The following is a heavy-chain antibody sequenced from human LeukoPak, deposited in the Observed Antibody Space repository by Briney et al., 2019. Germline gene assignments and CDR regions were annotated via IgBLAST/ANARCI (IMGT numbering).Heavy chain of an antibody. D-gene: IGHD3-22*01. V-gene: IGHV4-39*07. CDR3: ARADYYDSSGYLIFDY. J-gene: IGHJ4*02. Sequence: PSETLSLTCTVSGGSISSSSYYWGWIRQPPGKGLEWIGSIYYSGSTYYNPSLKSRVTISVDTSKNQFSLKLSSVTAADTAVYYCARADYYDSSGYLIFDYWGQGTLVTVSS. CDR2: IYYSGST. CDR1: GGSISSSSYY.